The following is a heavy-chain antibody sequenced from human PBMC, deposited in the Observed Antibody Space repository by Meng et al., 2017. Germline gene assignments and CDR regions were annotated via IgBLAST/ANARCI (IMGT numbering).Heavy chain of an antibody. D-gene: IGHD1-14*01. CDR1: GGSISSSSYY. CDR2: IDYSGST. V-gene: IGHV4-39*07. CDR3: ASIKVDP. J-gene: IGHJ5*02. Sequence: QRQEPGPGLVNPSESLSLTCTVSGGSISSSSYYWGWIRQPPGKGLGCIGSIDYSGSTYYNPSLKSRVTISVDTSKNQFSLKLSSVTAADTAVYYCASIKVDPWGQRTLVTVSS.